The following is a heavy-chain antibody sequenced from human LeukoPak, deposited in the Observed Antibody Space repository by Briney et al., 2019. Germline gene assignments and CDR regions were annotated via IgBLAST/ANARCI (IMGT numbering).Heavy chain of an antibody. V-gene: IGHV3-53*01. CDR3: ARGAGYNYPYYFDC. Sequence: GGSLRLSCAASGFTVSSNYMNWVRQAPGKGLEWVSVIYGGGNIYYADSVKGRFTISRDNSKNTLYLQMNSLRAEDTAAYYCARGAGYNYPYYFDCWGQGTLVTVSS. CDR1: GFTVSSNY. J-gene: IGHJ4*02. CDR2: IYGGGNI. D-gene: IGHD5-24*01.